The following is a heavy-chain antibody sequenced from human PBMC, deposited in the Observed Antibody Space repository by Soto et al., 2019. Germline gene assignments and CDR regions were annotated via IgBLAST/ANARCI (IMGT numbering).Heavy chain of an antibody. J-gene: IGHJ5*02. D-gene: IGHD3-3*01. Sequence: QVQLQESGPGLVKPSQTLSLTCTVSGGSISNGGYYWSWIRQHPGEGLEWIGYIYYSGSTYYNPSLKSQLSISGDTSKNQFPLQLSYVTAADTAVYYWARDVSWSGYSNWFDPWGQGTLVTVSS. CDR1: GGSISNGGYY. CDR2: IYYSGST. CDR3: ARDVSWSGYSNWFDP. V-gene: IGHV4-31*01.